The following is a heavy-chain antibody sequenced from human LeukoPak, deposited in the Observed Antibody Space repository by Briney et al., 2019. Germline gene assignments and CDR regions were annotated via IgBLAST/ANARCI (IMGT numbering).Heavy chain of an antibody. CDR2: IYYSGST. Sequence: SETLSLTCTVSGGSISSYYWSWIRQPPGKGLEWIGYIYYSGSTNYNPSLKSRVTISVDTSKNQFSLKLSSVTAADTAVYYCARGVSRSYYVGPHFDYWGQGTLVTVSS. D-gene: IGHD1-26*01. CDR1: GGSISSYY. J-gene: IGHJ4*02. V-gene: IGHV4-59*01. CDR3: ARGVSRSYYVGPHFDY.